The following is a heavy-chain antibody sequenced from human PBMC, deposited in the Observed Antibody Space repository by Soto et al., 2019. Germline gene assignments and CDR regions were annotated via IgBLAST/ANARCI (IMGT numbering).Heavy chain of an antibody. CDR2: IWYDGSNK. V-gene: IGHV3-33*01. CDR3: ARDHDTAMVNEWTYYYGMDV. Sequence: PGGSLRLSCAASGFTFSSYGMHWVRQAPGKGLEWVAVIWYDGSNKYYADSVKGRLTISRDNSKNTLYLQMNSLRAEDTAVYYCARDHDTAMVNEWTYYYGMDVWGQGTTVTVSS. CDR1: GFTFSSYG. J-gene: IGHJ6*02. D-gene: IGHD5-18*01.